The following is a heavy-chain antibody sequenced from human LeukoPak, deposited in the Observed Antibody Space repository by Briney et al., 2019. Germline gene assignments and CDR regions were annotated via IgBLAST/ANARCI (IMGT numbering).Heavy chain of an antibody. D-gene: IGHD5-12*01. V-gene: IGHV1-69*05. CDR2: IIPIFGTA. J-gene: IGHJ3*02. CDR3: ARPVAPVILNAFEI. CDR1: GGTFSSYA. Sequence: SVKVSCKASGGTFSSYAISWVRQAPGQGLEWMGGIIPIFGTANYAQKFQGRVTMTRDTSTSTVYMELSSLRSEDTAVYYCARPVAPVILNAFEIWGQGTMVTVSS.